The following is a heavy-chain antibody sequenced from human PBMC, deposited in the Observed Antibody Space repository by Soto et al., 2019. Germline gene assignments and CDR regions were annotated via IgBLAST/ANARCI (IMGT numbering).Heavy chain of an antibody. Sequence: GGSLRLSCAASGFTFSSYGMHWVRQAPGKGLEWVAVISYDGSNKYYADSVKGRFTISRDNSMNTLYLQMNSLRAEDMAVYYCARTRMPIFGVVITPYYYYGMDVWGQGTTVTVSS. V-gene: IGHV3-30*03. D-gene: IGHD3-3*01. CDR1: GFTFSSYG. CDR3: ARTRMPIFGVVITPYYYYGMDV. CDR2: ISYDGSNK. J-gene: IGHJ6*02.